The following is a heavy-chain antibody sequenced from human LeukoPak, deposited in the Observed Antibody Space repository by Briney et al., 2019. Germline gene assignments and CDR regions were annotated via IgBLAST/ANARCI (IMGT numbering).Heavy chain of an antibody. CDR3: ARAPYYPYGPGDY. CDR1: GFTFGDHA. D-gene: IGHD3-10*01. Sequence: GGSLRLSCTASGFTFGDHAMHWVRQAPGKGLEWVAVISYDGSNKYYADSVKGRFTISRDNSKNTLYLQMNSLRAEDTAVYYCARAPYYPYGPGDYWGQGTLVTVSS. CDR2: ISYDGSNK. J-gene: IGHJ4*02. V-gene: IGHV3-30*04.